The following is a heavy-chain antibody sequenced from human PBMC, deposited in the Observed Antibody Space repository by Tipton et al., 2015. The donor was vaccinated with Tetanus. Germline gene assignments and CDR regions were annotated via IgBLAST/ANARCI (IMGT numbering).Heavy chain of an antibody. J-gene: IGHJ5*02. D-gene: IGHD3-22*01. Sequence: VKPSETLSLTCAVSGVSIRSSTYFWGWIRQPPGKGLEWIGHIFYTGSRHYNPSLESRVTISVDTSKNQFSLNLSSVTAADTAVYYCTMIADNWFDPWGQGTLVTVSS. V-gene: IGHV4-39*01. CDR2: IFYTGSR. CDR1: GVSIRSSTYF. CDR3: TMIADNWFDP.